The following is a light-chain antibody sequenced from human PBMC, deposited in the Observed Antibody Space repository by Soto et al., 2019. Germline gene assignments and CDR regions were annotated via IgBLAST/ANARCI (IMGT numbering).Light chain of an antibody. CDR2: RAS. Sequence: DIQRTQSPSTLSASVGDRVTITCRASQNINTWLAWYQQKPGKGPTLLIYRASRLESGVPSRFSGSGSGTEFTLTISSLQSEDFAVYYCQQYNNWRTFGQGTKVDIK. CDR1: QNINTW. J-gene: IGKJ1*01. CDR3: QQYNNWRT. V-gene: IGKV1-5*03.